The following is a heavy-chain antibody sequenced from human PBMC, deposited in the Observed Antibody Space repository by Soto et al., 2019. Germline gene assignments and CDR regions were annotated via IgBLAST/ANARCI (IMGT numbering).Heavy chain of an antibody. CDR1: VFPFGANA. J-gene: IGHJ4*02. Sequence: EVQVLESGGGLVQPGGSLRLSCVVSVFPFGANAMSWVRQAPGKGLEWVSGLRNTGRRTSYADSVKGRFNISRDNSENTVYLQMNSLRVEDTAVYYCATAMGATQGPFDNWGQGTLVTVSS. CDR3: ATAMGATQGPFDN. CDR2: LRNTGRRT. V-gene: IGHV3-23*01. D-gene: IGHD1-26*01.